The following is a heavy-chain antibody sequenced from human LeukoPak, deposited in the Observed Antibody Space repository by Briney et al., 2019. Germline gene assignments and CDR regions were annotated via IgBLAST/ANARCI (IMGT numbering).Heavy chain of an antibody. Sequence: SVKVSCKASGGTFSSYAISWVRQAPEQGLEWMGRIIPILGIANYAQKFQGRVTITADKSTSTAYMELSSLRSEDTAVYYCARDVVVPAAMRDRNYYYYGMDVWGQGTTVTVSS. J-gene: IGHJ6*02. CDR3: ARDVVVPAAMRDRNYYYYGMDV. CDR1: GGTFSSYA. CDR2: IIPILGIA. D-gene: IGHD2-2*01. V-gene: IGHV1-69*04.